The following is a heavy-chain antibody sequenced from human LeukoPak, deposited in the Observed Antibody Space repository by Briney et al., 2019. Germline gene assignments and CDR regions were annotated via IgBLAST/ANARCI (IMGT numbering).Heavy chain of an antibody. D-gene: IGHD3-22*01. CDR3: ARAPSEIGGYYPEYFRH. J-gene: IGHJ1*01. Sequence: GGSLRLSCAASGFTFSTYWMHWVRQAPGKGLVWVSRIKSDGSTNYADSVKGRVTISRDNANNTLSLKMNSLRPEDTGVYYCARAPSEIGGYYPEYFRHWGQSHGVTVSS. CDR1: GFTFSTYW. CDR2: IKSDGST. V-gene: IGHV3-74*01.